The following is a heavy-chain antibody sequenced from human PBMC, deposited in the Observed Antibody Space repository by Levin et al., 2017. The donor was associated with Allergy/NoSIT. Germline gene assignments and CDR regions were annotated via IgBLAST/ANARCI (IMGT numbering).Heavy chain of an antibody. J-gene: IGHJ5*02. CDR3: AKGEYSSPGGWFDP. D-gene: IGHD6-6*01. V-gene: IGHV3-9*01. CDR2: ISWNSGSI. CDR1: GFTFDDYA. Sequence: GGSLRLSCAASGFTFDDYAMHWVRQAPGKGLEWVSGISWNSGSIGYADSVKGRFTISRDNAKNSLYLQMNSLRAEDTALYYCAKGEYSSPGGWFDPWGQGTLVTVSS.